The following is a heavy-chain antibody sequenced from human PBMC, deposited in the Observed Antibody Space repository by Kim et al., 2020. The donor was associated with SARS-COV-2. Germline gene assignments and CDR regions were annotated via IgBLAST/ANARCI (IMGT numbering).Heavy chain of an antibody. D-gene: IGHD3-10*01. CDR2: TRNKANSYTT. Sequence: GGSLRLSCAASGFTFSDHYMDWVRQAPGKGLEWVGRTRNKANSYTTEYAASVKGRFTISRDDSKNSLYLQMNSLKTEDTAVYYCARARGGRGGMDVWGQGTTVTVSS. V-gene: IGHV3-72*01. CDR1: GFTFSDHY. J-gene: IGHJ6*02. CDR3: ARARGGRGGMDV.